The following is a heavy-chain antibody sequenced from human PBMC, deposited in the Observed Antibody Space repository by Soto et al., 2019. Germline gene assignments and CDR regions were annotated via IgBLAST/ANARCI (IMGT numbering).Heavy chain of an antibody. CDR1: GGSFSGYY. D-gene: IGHD1-26*01. CDR3: ARDVGATRFDY. V-gene: IGHV4-34*01. J-gene: IGHJ4*02. CDR2: INHSGST. Sequence: SETLSLTCAVYGGSFSGYYWSWIRQPPGKGLEWIGEINHSGSTNYNPSLKSRVTISVDTSKNQFSLKLSSVTAADTAVYYCARDVGATRFDYWGQGTLVTVSS.